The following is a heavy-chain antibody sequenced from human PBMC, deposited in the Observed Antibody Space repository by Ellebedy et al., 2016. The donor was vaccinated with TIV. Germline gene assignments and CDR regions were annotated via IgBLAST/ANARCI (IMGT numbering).Heavy chain of an antibody. CDR2: IGQDGTEK. CDR3: ARRIPGAFDW. J-gene: IGHJ4*02. V-gene: IGHV3-7*03. CDR1: GFTFSDYW. D-gene: IGHD2-2*01. Sequence: GGSLRLXCAASGFTFSDYWMNWVRQAPGKGLQWVANIGQDGTEKYYVDSVKGRFTVSRDNAKNTVFLQMSSLRAEDTAVYYCARRIPGAFDWWGPGTRVIVS.